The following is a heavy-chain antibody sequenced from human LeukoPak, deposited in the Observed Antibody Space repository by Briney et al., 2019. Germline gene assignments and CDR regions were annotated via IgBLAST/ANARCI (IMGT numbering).Heavy chain of an antibody. CDR2: MSNSGENT. V-gene: IGHV3-30*18. Sequence: GGSLRLSCAASGFTFSSYSMQWVRQTPGKGLEWVGIMSNSGENTFYGEAVKGRFTTSRDNSQNTLYLQMNSLRPEDTAAYYCAKGGASVTRYVDYWGQGTLVTVSS. CDR3: AKGGASVTRYVDY. J-gene: IGHJ4*02. D-gene: IGHD4-17*01. CDR1: GFTFSSYS.